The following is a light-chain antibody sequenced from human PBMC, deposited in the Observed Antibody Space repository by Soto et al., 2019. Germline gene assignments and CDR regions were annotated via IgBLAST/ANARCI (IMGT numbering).Light chain of an antibody. J-gene: IGKJ1*01. V-gene: IGKV3-20*01. CDR3: QQYSSAPRT. Sequence: IVLTQSPGTLSLSPGERATLSCRASQSVSSSYLAWYQQKPGQSHRLLIYGATSRANGIPDRFSGSGCGTDFTLTISRLEPEDFAVYYCQQYSSAPRTFGQGTKVDIK. CDR2: GAT. CDR1: QSVSSSY.